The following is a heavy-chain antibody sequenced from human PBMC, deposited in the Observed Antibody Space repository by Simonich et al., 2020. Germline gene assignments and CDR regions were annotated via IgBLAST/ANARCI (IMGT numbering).Heavy chain of an antibody. CDR1: GYTFTGYY. Sequence: QVQLVQSGAEVKKPGASVKVSCKASGYTFTGYYMHWVRQAPGQGLEGMGWINPNSGGTNYAQKFQGMVTMTRDTSISTAYMELSRLRSDDTAVYYCARDPVVPAAIRNAFDIWGQGTMVTVSS. CDR2: INPNSGGT. CDR3: ARDPVVPAAIRNAFDI. D-gene: IGHD2-2*01. J-gene: IGHJ3*02. V-gene: IGHV1-2*02.